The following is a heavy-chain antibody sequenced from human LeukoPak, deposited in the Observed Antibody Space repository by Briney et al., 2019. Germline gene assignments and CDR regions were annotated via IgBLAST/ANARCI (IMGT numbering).Heavy chain of an antibody. Sequence: ASVKVSCKASGYTFTSYYMHWVRQAPGQGLEWMGIINPSGGSTSYAQKFQGRVTMTRDTSTSTVYMELSSLRSEDTAVYYCSRDRAYYYGSGSYRSGYYGMDVWGQGTTVTVSS. CDR3: SRDRAYYYGSGSYRSGYYGMDV. V-gene: IGHV1-46*01. CDR2: INPSGGST. CDR1: GYTFTSYY. J-gene: IGHJ6*02. D-gene: IGHD3-10*01.